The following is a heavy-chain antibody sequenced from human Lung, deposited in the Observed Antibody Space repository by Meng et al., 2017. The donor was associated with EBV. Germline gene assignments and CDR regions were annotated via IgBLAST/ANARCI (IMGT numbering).Heavy chain of an antibody. V-gene: IGHV3-74*01. J-gene: IGHJ4*02. Sequence: EVQLVESGGALVRPGGSLKLSCEGSGYTFSRYWMHWVRQVPGKGLLWVSRINEHGSITTYADSVKGRFTISRDNAKNTMYLQMNSLRDEDTAVYYCSRDLVGSDDSWGQGTLVTVSS. CDR3: SRDLVGSDDS. CDR2: INEHGSIT. CDR1: GYTFSRYW.